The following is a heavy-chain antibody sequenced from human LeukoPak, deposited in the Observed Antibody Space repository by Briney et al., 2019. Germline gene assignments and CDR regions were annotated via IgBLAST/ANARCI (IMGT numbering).Heavy chain of an antibody. J-gene: IGHJ4*02. CDR3: ARGGYYSSSPIDY. Sequence: GGSLRLSCAASGFIFSDYCMTWIRQAPGKGLEWVSYITSSSSGSRIYYADSVKGRFTISRDNAKNTLYMQMNSLRAEDTAVYYCARGGYYSSSPIDYWGQGTLVTVSS. CDR1: GFIFSDYC. D-gene: IGHD6-6*01. V-gene: IGHV3-11*04. CDR2: ITSSSSGSRI.